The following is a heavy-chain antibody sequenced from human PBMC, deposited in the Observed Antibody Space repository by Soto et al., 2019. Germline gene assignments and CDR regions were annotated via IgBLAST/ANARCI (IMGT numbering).Heavy chain of an antibody. CDR1: GDSVSSNSAA. Sequence: SQTLSLTCAISGDSVSSNSAAWYWIRQSPSRGLEWLGRTYYRSKWLNEYAVSVKSRLTVNPDTFKNHFSLQLTSVTPEDTAVYYCARDPGYFYGMDVWGQGTTVTVSS. CDR2: TYYRSKWLN. V-gene: IGHV6-1*01. CDR3: ARDPGYFYGMDV. J-gene: IGHJ6*02.